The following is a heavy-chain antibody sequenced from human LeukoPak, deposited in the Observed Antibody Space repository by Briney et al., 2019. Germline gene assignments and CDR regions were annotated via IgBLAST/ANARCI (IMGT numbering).Heavy chain of an antibody. CDR1: GYTFTSYG. V-gene: IGHV1-18*01. D-gene: IGHD2-15*01. Sequence: ASVKVSCKASGYTFTSYGISWVRQAPGQGLEWMGWISAYNGNTKYAQKLQGRVIMTKDTSTSPAYMELRSLRSDDTAVYYCARAGIVVVVAAQGDAFDIWGQGTMVTVSS. CDR3: ARAGIVVVVAAQGDAFDI. CDR2: ISAYNGNT. J-gene: IGHJ3*02.